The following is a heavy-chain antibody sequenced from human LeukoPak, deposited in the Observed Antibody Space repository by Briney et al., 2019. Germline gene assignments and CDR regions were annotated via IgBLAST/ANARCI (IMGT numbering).Heavy chain of an antibody. V-gene: IGHV4-38-2*02. J-gene: IGHJ4*02. CDR3: ASRKLGNDY. CDR2: IYHSGST. Sequence: IPSETLSLTCTVSGYSISSGYYWGWIRQPPGKGLEWIGSIYHSGSTYYNPSLKSRVTISADTSKNQFSLNLSSVTAADTAVYYCASRKLGNDYWGQGTLVTVSS. CDR1: GYSISSGYY. D-gene: IGHD7-27*01.